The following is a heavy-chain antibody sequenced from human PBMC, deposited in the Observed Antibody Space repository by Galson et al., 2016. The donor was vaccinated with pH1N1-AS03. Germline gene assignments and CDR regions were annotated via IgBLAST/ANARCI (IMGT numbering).Heavy chain of an antibody. J-gene: IGHJ4*02. CDR1: GGSMTSPDW. CDR3: ASAGYHTPGYHY. V-gene: IGHV4-4*01. Sequence: LSLTCAVSGGSMTSPDWWTWVRQPPGKGLEWIGEVHYSGTTSYNLSLNSRVTMSIDKSNNQFSLNLGSVTAADTAVYFCASAGYHTPGYHYWGQGALVTVSS. CDR2: VHYSGTT. D-gene: IGHD3-16*02.